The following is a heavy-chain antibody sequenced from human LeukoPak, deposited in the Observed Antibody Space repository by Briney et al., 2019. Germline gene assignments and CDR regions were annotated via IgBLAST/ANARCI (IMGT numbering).Heavy chain of an antibody. V-gene: IGHV3-23*01. D-gene: IGHD3-10*01. CDR3: AKDTYHSGSSHFDS. CDR2: ISSSGGNT. CDR1: GFTFRNFA. Sequence: GGSLRLSCAASGFTFRNFAMTWVRQAPGKGLEWVSGISSSGGNTYYADSVKGRFSISRDNSKNTLYLQINSLRAEDTAVYYCAKDTYHSGSSHFDSWGQGTLVTVSS. J-gene: IGHJ4*02.